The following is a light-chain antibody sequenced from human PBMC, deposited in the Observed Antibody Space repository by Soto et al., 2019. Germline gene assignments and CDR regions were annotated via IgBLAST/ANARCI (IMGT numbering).Light chain of an antibody. CDR1: SEDIGGYNL. V-gene: IGLV2-23*03. Sequence: QSALAQPASVSGSPGQWITISCTGTSEDIGGYNLVSWYQQHPGKAPKIIIYESTKRPSGVSDRFSGSRSGNTASLTISTLQPEDEADYSCCSFAGGSTFVFGGGTKLTVL. CDR3: CSFAGGSTFV. CDR2: EST. J-gene: IGLJ2*01.